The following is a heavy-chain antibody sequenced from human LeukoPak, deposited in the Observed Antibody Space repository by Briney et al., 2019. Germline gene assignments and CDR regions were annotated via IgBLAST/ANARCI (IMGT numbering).Heavy chain of an antibody. CDR3: ARRESTMVRGVIIENDY. CDR1: GYSFTSYW. J-gene: IGHJ4*02. V-gene: IGHV5-10-1*01. Sequence: LQISCKGSGYSFTSYWISWVRQMPGKGLEWMGRIDPSDSYTNYSPSFQGHVTISADKSISTAYLQWSSLKASDTAMYYCARRESTMVRGVIIENDYWGQGTLVTVSS. CDR2: IDPSDSYT. D-gene: IGHD3-10*01.